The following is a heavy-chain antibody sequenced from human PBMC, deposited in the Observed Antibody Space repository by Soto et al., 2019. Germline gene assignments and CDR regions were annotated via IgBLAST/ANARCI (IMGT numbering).Heavy chain of an antibody. CDR2: ISYDGSNK. CDR1: GFTFSSYG. D-gene: IGHD3-22*01. Sequence: GGSLRRSCAASGFTFSSYGMHWVRQAPGKGLEWVAVISYDGSNKYYADSVKGRFTISRDNSKNTLYLQMNSLRAEDTAVYYCAKNYYYDSSGYYEAFDYWGQGTLVTVSS. CDR3: AKNYYYDSSGYYEAFDY. J-gene: IGHJ4*02. V-gene: IGHV3-30*18.